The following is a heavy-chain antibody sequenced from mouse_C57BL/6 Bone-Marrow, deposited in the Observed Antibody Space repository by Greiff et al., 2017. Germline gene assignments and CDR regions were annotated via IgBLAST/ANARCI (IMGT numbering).Heavy chain of an antibody. D-gene: IGHD6-1*01. CDR2: IDPSDSYT. V-gene: IGHV1-59*01. CDR3: ARGGLPLLAAWNAMDY. J-gene: IGHJ4*01. CDR1: GYTFTSYW. Sequence: QVQLQQSGAELVRPGTSVKLSCKASGYTFTSYWMHWVKQRPGQGLEWIGVIDPSDSYTNYNQKFKGKATLTVATSSSTAYMQLSSLTSEDSAVYYCARGGLPLLAAWNAMDYWGQGTSVTVSS.